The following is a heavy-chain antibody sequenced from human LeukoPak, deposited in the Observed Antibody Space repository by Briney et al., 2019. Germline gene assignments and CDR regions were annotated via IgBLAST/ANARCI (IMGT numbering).Heavy chain of an antibody. D-gene: IGHD1-14*01. CDR3: ARETHAPSYTYYYYYMDV. CDR2: IYYSGST. Sequence: SETLSLTCTVSGGSISSYYWSWIRQPPGKGLEWIGYIYYSGSTNYNPSLKSRVTISVDTSKNQFSLKLSSVTAADTAVYYCARETHAPSYTYYYYYMDVWGKGTTVTISS. CDR1: GGSISSYY. J-gene: IGHJ6*03. V-gene: IGHV4-59*01.